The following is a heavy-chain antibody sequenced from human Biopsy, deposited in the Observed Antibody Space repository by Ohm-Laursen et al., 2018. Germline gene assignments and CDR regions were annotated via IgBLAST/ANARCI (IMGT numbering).Heavy chain of an antibody. CDR3: ARDYDTSGYYYVS. V-gene: IGHV4-34*01. CDR2: ISHTGST. J-gene: IGHJ5*02. CDR1: NVSFSSFY. Sequence: GTLSLTCAVYNVSFSSFYWSWIRQPPGKGLEWIGEISHTGSTNYNPPLKSRVNISVDTSKNQFSLKLNSVTAADTAVYYCARDYDTSGYYYVSWGQGTLVTVSS. D-gene: IGHD3-22*01.